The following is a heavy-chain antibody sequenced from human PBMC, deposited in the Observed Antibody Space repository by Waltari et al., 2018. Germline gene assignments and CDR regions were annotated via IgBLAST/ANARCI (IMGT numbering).Heavy chain of an antibody. J-gene: IGHJ2*01. CDR1: GCTFSSYA. CDR3: ARHPEVTTDPGGYFDL. D-gene: IGHD4-17*01. Sequence: QVQLVLSAPEVKQPGSSVKFSCKASGCTFSSYALSWVRQAPRQGLEWMGGINPIFGKANSAQKFQGRVTITTDESTSTAYRELSSLRSEDTAVYYCARHPEVTTDPGGYFDLWGRGTLVTVSS. V-gene: IGHV1-69*01. CDR2: INPIFGKA.